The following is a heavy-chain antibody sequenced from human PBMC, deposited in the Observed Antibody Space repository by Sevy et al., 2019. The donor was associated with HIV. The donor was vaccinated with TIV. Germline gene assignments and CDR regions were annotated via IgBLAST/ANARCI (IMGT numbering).Heavy chain of an antibody. CDR2: IRNDGSHE. D-gene: IGHD2-8*02. V-gene: IGHV3-30*02. Sequence: GGSLRLSCTASGFTFSNHAMHWVRQGPGKGPEWVAFIRNDGSHEYYADSVKGRFTISRDNAKNTLYLQMNSLRPEDKAVYYCARDRKVLLVVYAIPFDAFDIWGQGTMVTVSS. CDR1: GFTFSNHA. J-gene: IGHJ3*02. CDR3: ARDRKVLLVVYAIPFDAFDI.